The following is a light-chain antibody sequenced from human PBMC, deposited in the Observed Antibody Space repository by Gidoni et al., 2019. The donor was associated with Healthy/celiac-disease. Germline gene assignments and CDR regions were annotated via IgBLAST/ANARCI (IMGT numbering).Light chain of an antibody. CDR1: SGHSSYA. V-gene: IGLV4-69*01. J-gene: IGLJ3*02. Sequence: QLVLTQSPYASASLGASVKLTCTLSSGHSSYAIAWHQQQPEKGPRYLMKLNSDGSHSKGDGIPDRCSGSSSGADRYLTISSLQSEDEADYYCQTWGTGIRVFGGGTKLTVL. CDR3: QTWGTGIRV. CDR2: LNSDGSH.